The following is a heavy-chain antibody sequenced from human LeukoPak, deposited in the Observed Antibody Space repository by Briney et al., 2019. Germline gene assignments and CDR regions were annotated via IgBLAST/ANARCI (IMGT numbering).Heavy chain of an antibody. J-gene: IGHJ4*02. CDR1: GFTFSSYS. D-gene: IGHD6-19*01. CDR2: ISSSSTI. V-gene: IGHV3-48*01. CDR3: ARQRGSGCLNY. Sequence: GGSLRLSCAASGFTFSSYSMNWVRQAPGKGLEWVSYISSSSTIYYADSVKGRFTISRDNAKNSLYLQMNSLRAEDTAVYYCARQRGSGCLNYWGQGTLVTVSS.